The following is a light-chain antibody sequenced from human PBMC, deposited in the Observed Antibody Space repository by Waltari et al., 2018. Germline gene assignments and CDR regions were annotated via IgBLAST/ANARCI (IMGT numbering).Light chain of an antibody. Sequence: EIVMTQSPATLSVSPGERATLPCRASQSVSSILAWYQQKPGQAPRLLIYGASTRATGIPARFSGSGSGTEFTLTISSLQSEDFAVYYCQQYNNWPRTFGQGTTVEIK. CDR2: GAS. CDR1: QSVSSI. J-gene: IGKJ1*01. V-gene: IGKV3-15*01. CDR3: QQYNNWPRT.